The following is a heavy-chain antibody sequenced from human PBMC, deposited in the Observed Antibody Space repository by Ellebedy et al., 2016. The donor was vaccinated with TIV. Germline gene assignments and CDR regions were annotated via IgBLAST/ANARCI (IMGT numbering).Heavy chain of an antibody. CDR2: IWYDGSNK. Sequence: GGSLRLXXAASGFTFSSYGMHWVRQAQGKGREWVAVIWYDGSNKYYADSVKGRFTISRDNSKNTLYLQMNSLRAEDTAVYYCSRCGGDCYFGPTFDYWGQGTLVTVSS. CDR3: SRCGGDCYFGPTFDY. D-gene: IGHD2-21*01. CDR1: GFTFSSYG. V-gene: IGHV3-33*01. J-gene: IGHJ4*02.